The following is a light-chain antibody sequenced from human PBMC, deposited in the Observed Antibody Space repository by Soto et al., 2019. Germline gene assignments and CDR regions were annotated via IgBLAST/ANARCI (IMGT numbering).Light chain of an antibody. V-gene: IGKV1-39*01. CDR1: QSISNY. CDR2: AAS. CDR3: QQSFSPLWT. Sequence: DLQMTQSPSSLSASVGDRVTITCRASQSISNYLNWYQQKPGKAPKILIYAASSMQSGVPSRFSGSGSETDFTLTISSLQPDDSATYYCQQSFSPLWTFGQGTKVEV. J-gene: IGKJ1*01.